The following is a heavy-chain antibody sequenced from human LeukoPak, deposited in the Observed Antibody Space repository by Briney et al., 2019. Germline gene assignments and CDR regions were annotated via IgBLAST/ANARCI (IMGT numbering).Heavy chain of an antibody. V-gene: IGHV4-59*01. CDR3: ARDVVREMPGYFDL. CDR1: GGSISSYY. D-gene: IGHD3-10*01. CDR2: IYYSGST. Sequence: PSETLSLTCTVSGGSISSYYWSWIRQPPGNGLEWIGYIYYSGSTNYNPSLKSRVTISVDTSKNQFSLKLSSVTAADTAVYYCARDVVREMPGYFDLWGRGTPVTVSS. J-gene: IGHJ2*01.